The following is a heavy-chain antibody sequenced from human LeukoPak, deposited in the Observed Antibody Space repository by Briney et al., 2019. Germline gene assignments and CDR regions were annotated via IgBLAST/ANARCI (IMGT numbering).Heavy chain of an antibody. J-gene: IGHJ2*01. V-gene: IGHV3-23*01. CDR3: VRGLSGVSSWYFDL. CDR1: GFTFSSYA. D-gene: IGHD7-27*01. CDR2: ISGSGGST. Sequence: GGSLRLSCSASGFTFSSYAMSWVRQAPGKGLEWVSAISGSGGSTYNADSVKGRFTISRDISTNTLYLQMNDLGAEDTALYYCVRGLSGVSSWYFDLWGRGTLVSVSS.